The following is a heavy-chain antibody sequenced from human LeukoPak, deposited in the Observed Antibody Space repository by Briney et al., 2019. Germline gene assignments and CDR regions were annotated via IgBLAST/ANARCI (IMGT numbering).Heavy chain of an antibody. J-gene: IGHJ4*02. CDR3: ARGHYDSSGYADY. D-gene: IGHD3-22*01. V-gene: IGHV1-8*03. Sequence: ASVNVSCKSSGYSFTNYDINWVRQATGQGLEWMGWLNPNTGNTGYAQKFQGRVTITRNTSISTAYMELSSLRSEDTAVYYCARGHYDSSGYADYWGQGTLVTVSS. CDR1: GYSFTNYD. CDR2: LNPNTGNT.